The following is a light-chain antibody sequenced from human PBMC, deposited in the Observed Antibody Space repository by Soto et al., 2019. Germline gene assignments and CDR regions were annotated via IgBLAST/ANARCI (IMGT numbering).Light chain of an antibody. J-gene: IGKJ1*01. Sequence: ETVLTQSPGTLSLSPGERVTLSCRTSQSVCSRCFAWYQQKPGQSPRLLIYGASTRATGIPDRFSGSGSGTDFTLTISRLEPEDFAVYYCQHYGTTPWTVGQGTKVAIK. V-gene: IGKV3-20*01. CDR1: QSVCSRC. CDR2: GAS. CDR3: QHYGTTPWT.